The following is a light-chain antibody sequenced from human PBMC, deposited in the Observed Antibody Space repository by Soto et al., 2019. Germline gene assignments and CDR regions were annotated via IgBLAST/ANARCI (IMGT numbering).Light chain of an antibody. Sequence: SYELTQPPSVSVAPGQTATFTFGADNIGSKSVHWYQKKPGQAPLLVVFADSDRPPGIPARFSAFNSGNTAILTISMVEDGDEADYDCHVWDISGDQVVFGGGTKGTVL. V-gene: IGLV3-21*02. CDR2: ADS. CDR1: NIGSKS. J-gene: IGLJ2*01. CDR3: HVWDISGDQVV.